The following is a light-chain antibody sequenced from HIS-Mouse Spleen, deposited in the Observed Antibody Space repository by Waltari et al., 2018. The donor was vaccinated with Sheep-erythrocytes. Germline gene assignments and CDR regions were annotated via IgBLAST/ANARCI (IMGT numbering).Light chain of an antibody. CDR2: DVS. Sequence: SAPTHPRSVSGSPGQAVTISCTGTSSDVGGYNYVSWYQQHPGKAPKLMIYDVSKRPSGVPDRLSGSKSGNTASLTISGLQAEDEADYYCCADAGSYNHVFATGTKVTVL. J-gene: IGLJ1*01. V-gene: IGLV2-11*01. CDR1: SSDVGGYNY. CDR3: CADAGSYNHV.